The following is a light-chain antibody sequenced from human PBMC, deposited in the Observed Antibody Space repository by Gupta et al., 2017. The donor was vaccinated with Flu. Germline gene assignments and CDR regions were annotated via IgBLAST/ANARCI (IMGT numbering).Light chain of an antibody. J-gene: IGLJ1*01. Sequence: QTVVTQEPSLTVSPGGTVTLTCASSTGAVNSGYNPNWIQQKPGQTPRALIFGASNKYSWTPARSSGSLLGGKAALTLSGVQPEDEAEYYCLLYYGGAYVFGTGTKVTVL. V-gene: IGLV7-43*01. CDR3: LLYYGGAYV. CDR1: TGAVNSGYN. CDR2: GAS.